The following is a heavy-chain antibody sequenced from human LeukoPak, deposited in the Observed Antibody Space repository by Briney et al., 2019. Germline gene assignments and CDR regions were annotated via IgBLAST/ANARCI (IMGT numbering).Heavy chain of an antibody. CDR2: IIPNSGGT. Sequence: RASVKVSCKASGYTFTGYYMHWVRQAPGQGLEWMGWIIPNSGGTNYAQKFQGRVTMTRDTSISTAYMELSRLRSDDTAVYYCARGSHCSGGSCYPGYWGQGTLVTVSS. CDR1: GYTFTGYY. J-gene: IGHJ4*02. D-gene: IGHD2-15*01. V-gene: IGHV1-2*02. CDR3: ARGSHCSGGSCYPGY.